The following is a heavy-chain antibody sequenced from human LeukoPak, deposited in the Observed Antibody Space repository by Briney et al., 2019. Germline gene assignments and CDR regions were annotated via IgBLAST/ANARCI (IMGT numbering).Heavy chain of an antibody. CDR2: ISGSGGST. CDR1: GFTFGSYA. CDR3: AKLKPQLLWSGAFDI. J-gene: IGHJ3*02. D-gene: IGHD2-2*01. V-gene: IGHV3-23*01. Sequence: GGSLRLSXAASGFTFGSYAMSWVRQAPGKGLEWLSAISGSGGSTYYADSVKGRFTISRDNSKNTLYLQMNSLRAEDTAVYYCAKLKPQLLWSGAFDIWGQGTMVTVSS.